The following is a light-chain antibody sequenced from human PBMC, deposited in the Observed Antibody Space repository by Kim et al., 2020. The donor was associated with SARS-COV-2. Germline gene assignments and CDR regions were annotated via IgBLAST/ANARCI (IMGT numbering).Light chain of an antibody. CDR1: QSVGSN. CDR3: QQYNDWPLT. CDR2: GAS. J-gene: IGKJ4*01. Sequence: EIVMTQSPATLSVSPGERATLSCRASQSVGSNLAWHQQKPGQAPRLLIHGASTRATGFPARFSGSGSGTEFTLSISSLQSEDFGVYYCQQYNDWPLTFGGGTKVDIK. V-gene: IGKV3-15*01.